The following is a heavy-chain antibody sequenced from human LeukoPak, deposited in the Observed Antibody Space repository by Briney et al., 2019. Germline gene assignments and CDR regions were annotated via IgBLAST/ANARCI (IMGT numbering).Heavy chain of an antibody. CDR3: ARVTRPTYYYYYYYMDV. Sequence: ASVKVSCKASGYTFTSYGISWVRQAPGQGLEWMGWINPNSGGTNYAQKLQGRVTMTTDTSTSTAYMELRSLRSDDTAVYYCARVTRPTYYYYYYYMDVWGKGTTVTVSS. V-gene: IGHV1-18*01. CDR2: INPNSGGT. CDR1: GYTFTSYG. J-gene: IGHJ6*03.